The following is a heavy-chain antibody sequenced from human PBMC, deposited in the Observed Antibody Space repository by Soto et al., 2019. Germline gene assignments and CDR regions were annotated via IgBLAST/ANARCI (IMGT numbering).Heavy chain of an antibody. Sequence: QVQLVESGGGVVQPGRSLRLSCAASGFTFSSYAMHWVRQAPGKGLEWVAVISYDGSNKYYADSVKGRFTISRDNSKNTLYLQMNSLRAEDTAVYYCASGSLRYFDWLLPPTDYWGQGTLVTVSS. CDR1: GFTFSSYA. CDR2: ISYDGSNK. CDR3: ASGSLRYFDWLLPPTDY. J-gene: IGHJ4*02. D-gene: IGHD3-9*01. V-gene: IGHV3-30-3*01.